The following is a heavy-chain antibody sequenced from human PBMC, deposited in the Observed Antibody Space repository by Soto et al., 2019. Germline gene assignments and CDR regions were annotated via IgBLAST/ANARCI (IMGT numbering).Heavy chain of an antibody. J-gene: IGHJ3*02. CDR2: ISWNGGST. Sequence: EVELVESGGGVVRPGGSLRLSCAASGFSFDDYGMSWVRQAPGKGLQWVSAISWNGGSTGYGDSVKGRFTISRDNAKNSLYLQMNSLRAEDTALYHCARGKLSSARENAFDIWGQGTMVTVSS. CDR1: GFSFDDYG. CDR3: ARGKLSSARENAFDI. D-gene: IGHD1-7*01. V-gene: IGHV3-20*01.